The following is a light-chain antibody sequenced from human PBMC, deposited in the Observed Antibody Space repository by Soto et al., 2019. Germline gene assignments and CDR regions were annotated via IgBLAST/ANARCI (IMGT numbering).Light chain of an antibody. CDR2: EVS. J-gene: IGLJ1*01. CDR3: SSYAGSNWWV. CDR1: SSDVGGYNY. V-gene: IGLV2-8*01. Sequence: QSVLTQPPSASGSPGQSVTISCTGTSSDVGGYNYVSWYQQHPGKAPKLMIYEVSKRPSGVPDRFSGSKSGNTASLTVSGLHAEDEADYYCSSYAGSNWWVFGTGTKVTVL.